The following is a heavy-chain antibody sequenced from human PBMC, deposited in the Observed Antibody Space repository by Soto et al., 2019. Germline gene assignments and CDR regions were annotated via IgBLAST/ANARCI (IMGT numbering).Heavy chain of an antibody. CDR1: GYTFTSYD. J-gene: IGHJ6*03. D-gene: IGHD3-3*01. Sequence: ASVKVSCKASGYTFTSYDINWVRQATGQGLEWMGWMNPNSGNTGYAQKFQGRVTMTRNTSISTAYMELSSLRSEDTAVYYCATGVVIIGVYYYMDVWGKGTTVTVSS. V-gene: IGHV1-8*01. CDR3: ATGVVIIGVYYYMDV. CDR2: MNPNSGNT.